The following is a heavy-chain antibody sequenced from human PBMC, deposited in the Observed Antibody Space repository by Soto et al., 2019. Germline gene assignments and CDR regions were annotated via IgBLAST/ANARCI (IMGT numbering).Heavy chain of an antibody. D-gene: IGHD2-2*02. V-gene: IGHV4-31*03. CDR1: CGSIISGGYY. J-gene: IGHJ6*02. CDR2: IYYSGST. CDR3: ARGGFVVVPAAIPGYYYGMDV. Sequence: PSETLSLTCTFSCGSIISGGYYWSWIRQHPGKGLEWIGYIYYSGSTYYNPSLKSRVTISVDTSKNQFSLKLSSVTAADTAVYYCARGGFVVVPAAIPGYYYGMDVWGQGTTVTVSS.